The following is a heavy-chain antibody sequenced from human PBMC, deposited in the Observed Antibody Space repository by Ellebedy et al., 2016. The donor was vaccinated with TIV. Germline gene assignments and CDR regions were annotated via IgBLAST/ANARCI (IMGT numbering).Heavy chain of an antibody. CDR3: ARDGFGYFDY. V-gene: IGHV3-30*04. Sequence: GESLKISCAASGFTFSSYAMHWVRQAPGKGLEWVAVISYDGSNKYYADSVKGRFTISRDNSKNTLYLQMNSLRAEDTAVYYCARDGFGYFDYWGQGTLVTVSS. CDR2: ISYDGSNK. D-gene: IGHD3-3*01. J-gene: IGHJ4*02. CDR1: GFTFSSYA.